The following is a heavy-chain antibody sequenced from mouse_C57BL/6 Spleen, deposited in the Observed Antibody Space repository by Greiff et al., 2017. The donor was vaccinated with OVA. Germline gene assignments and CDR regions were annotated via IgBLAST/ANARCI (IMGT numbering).Heavy chain of an antibody. V-gene: IGHV10-1*01. CDR3: VRQGLNSYFDY. Sequence: EVKLMESGGGLVQPKGSLKLSCAASGFSFNTYAMNWVRQAPGKGLEWVARIRSKSNNYATYYADSVKDRFTISRDDSESMLYLQMNNLKTEDTAMYYCVRQGLNSYFDYWGQGTTLTVSS. CDR1: GFSFNTYA. CDR2: IRSKSNNYAT. D-gene: IGHD1-3*01. J-gene: IGHJ2*01.